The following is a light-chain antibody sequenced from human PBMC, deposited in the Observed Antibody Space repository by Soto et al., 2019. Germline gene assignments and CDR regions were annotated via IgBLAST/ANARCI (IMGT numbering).Light chain of an antibody. CDR2: AAS. V-gene: IGKV1-39*01. CDR1: QSISSY. J-gene: IGKJ4*01. CDR3: QQLNSYPLT. Sequence: DIQMTQSPSSLSASVGDRVTITCRASQSISSYLNWYQQKPGKAPILLIYAASGLQSGVPSRFSGSGSGTDFTLTISSLQPEDFATYYCQQLNSYPLTFGGGTKVDIK.